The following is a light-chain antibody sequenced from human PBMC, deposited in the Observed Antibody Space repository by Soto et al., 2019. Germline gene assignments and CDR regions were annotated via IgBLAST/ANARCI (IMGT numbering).Light chain of an antibody. J-gene: IGLJ2*01. CDR3: SSYANYNVV. CDR2: DVT. Sequence: QSALTQPASVSGSPGQSITISCTGTTSDVGLYNYVSWYQQYPGKAPKLMIYDVTNRPSGVSNRFSGSKSGNMASLTISGLQAEDEADYYCSSYANYNVVFGGGTQLTVL. V-gene: IGLV2-14*03. CDR1: TSDVGLYNY.